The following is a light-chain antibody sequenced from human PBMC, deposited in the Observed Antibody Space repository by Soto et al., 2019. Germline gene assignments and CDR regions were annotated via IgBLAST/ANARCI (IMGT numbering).Light chain of an antibody. Sequence: EIVLTQSPGTLSLSPGERATLSCRASQSVSSSYLAWYQQKPGQAPRLLIYGASSRATGISDRFSGSGSGTDFTLTISRLEPEDLAVYYCHQYGSSSWTFGQGTKVDIK. J-gene: IGKJ1*01. CDR1: QSVSSSY. V-gene: IGKV3-20*01. CDR3: HQYGSSSWT. CDR2: GAS.